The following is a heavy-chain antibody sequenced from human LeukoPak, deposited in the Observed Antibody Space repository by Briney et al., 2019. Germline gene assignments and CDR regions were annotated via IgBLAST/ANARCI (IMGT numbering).Heavy chain of an antibody. CDR2: INPNSGGT. J-gene: IGHJ4*02. CDR3: ASVTYYDSSGYYLGDY. CDR1: GYTFTAYY. Sequence: GASVKVSCKASGYTFTAYYIHWVRQAPGQGLEWMGRINPNSGGTNYAQKFQGRVTMTRDKSISTAYMELSRLKSDDTAVYYCASVTYYDSSGYYLGDYWGQGTLVTVSS. V-gene: IGHV1-2*06. D-gene: IGHD3-22*01.